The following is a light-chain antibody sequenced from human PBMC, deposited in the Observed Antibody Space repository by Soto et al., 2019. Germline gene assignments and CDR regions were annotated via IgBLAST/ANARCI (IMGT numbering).Light chain of an antibody. Sequence: EIVLTQSPVTLSLSPGERATLSCRASQSVSSSYLAWYQQKPGQAPRLLIYGASNRATGIPSRFSGSGSGTEFTLTISSLQPDDFATYYCQHYNSYSEAFGQGTKVDIK. CDR3: QHYNSYSEA. V-gene: IGKV3-20*01. CDR2: GAS. J-gene: IGKJ1*01. CDR1: QSVSSSY.